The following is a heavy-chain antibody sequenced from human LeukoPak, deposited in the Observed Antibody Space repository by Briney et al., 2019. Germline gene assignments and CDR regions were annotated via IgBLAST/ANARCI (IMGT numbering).Heavy chain of an antibody. CDR2: INPNSGGT. CDR1: GYTFTTYY. CDR3: ARDRSHLGYCSGGSCYDPTDRVHFDY. Sequence: ASVKVSCKTSGYTFTTYYMHWVRQAPGQGLELMGWINPNSGGTDYAQKFQGRVTMTRDTSISTAYMELSRLRSDDTAVYYCARDRSHLGYCSGGSCYDPTDRVHFDYWGQGTLVTVSS. V-gene: IGHV1-2*02. J-gene: IGHJ4*02. D-gene: IGHD2-15*01.